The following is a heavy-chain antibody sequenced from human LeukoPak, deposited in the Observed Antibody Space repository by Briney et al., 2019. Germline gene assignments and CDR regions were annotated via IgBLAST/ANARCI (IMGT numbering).Heavy chain of an antibody. Sequence: PGGSLRLSCAASGFTFNSYGMHWVRQAPGKGLEWVTFIRYDGSNKYYTESVKGRFTISRDNSKNTLYLQMNSLRAEDTAIYFCARHDSFIPYWGQGTLVTVSS. CDR1: GFTFNSYG. D-gene: IGHD3-16*02. V-gene: IGHV3-30*02. J-gene: IGHJ4*02. CDR2: IRYDGSNK. CDR3: ARHDSFIPY.